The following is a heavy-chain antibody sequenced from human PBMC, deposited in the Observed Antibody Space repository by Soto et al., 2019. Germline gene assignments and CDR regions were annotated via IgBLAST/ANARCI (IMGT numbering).Heavy chain of an antibody. Sequence: QVQLVESGGGVVQPGRSLRLSCAASGFTFSSYAMHWVRQAPGKGLEWVAVISYDGSNKYYADSVKGRFTISRDNSKNTLYRQRTSLRAEDTAVYYGARGGYDSSPLVDYWGQGTLVTVSS. CDR1: GFTFSSYA. D-gene: IGHD3-22*01. V-gene: IGHV3-30-3*01. CDR2: ISYDGSNK. J-gene: IGHJ4*02. CDR3: ARGGYDSSPLVDY.